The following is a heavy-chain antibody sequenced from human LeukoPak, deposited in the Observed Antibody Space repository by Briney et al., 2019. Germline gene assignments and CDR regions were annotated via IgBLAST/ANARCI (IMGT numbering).Heavy chain of an antibody. CDR3: ARDHYGDAFDF. CDR1: GDSISRYY. CDR2: IYISGST. D-gene: IGHD4-17*01. V-gene: IGHV4-4*07. J-gene: IGHJ3*01. Sequence: SETLSLTCSVSGDSISRYYWSWIRQPAGKGLEWIGRIYISGSTNYNPSLKSRVTVLIDTSKNQFSLKLTSVTAADTAVYYCARDHYGDAFDFWGQGTMVTVSS.